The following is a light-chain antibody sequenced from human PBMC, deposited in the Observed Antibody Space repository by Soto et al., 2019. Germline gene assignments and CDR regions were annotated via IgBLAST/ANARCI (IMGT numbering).Light chain of an antibody. V-gene: IGLV2-14*01. Sequence: QSALTQPASVSGSPGQSITISCTGTSSDVGDYNYVSWYQQHPGKAPKLIIYGVSNRPSGISNRFSGSKSGNTASLTISGLQAEDEADYYCSSYTSTNTLVFGGGTKRPS. CDR2: GVS. CDR1: SSDVGDYNY. CDR3: SSYTSTNTLV. J-gene: IGLJ2*01.